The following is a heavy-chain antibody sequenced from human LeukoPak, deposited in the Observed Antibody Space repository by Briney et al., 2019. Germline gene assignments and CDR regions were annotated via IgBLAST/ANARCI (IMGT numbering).Heavy chain of an antibody. V-gene: IGHV3-43*02. CDR2: ISGDGGST. CDR1: GFTFDDYA. Sequence: TGGSLRLSCAASGFTFDDYAMHWVRQAPGKGLEWVSLISGDGGSTYYADSVKGRFTISRDNSKNSLYLQMNSLRTEDTALYYCAKDLVSGYYYYYMDVWGKGTTVTVSS. J-gene: IGHJ6*03. CDR3: AKDLVSGYYYYYMDV. D-gene: IGHD4-23*01.